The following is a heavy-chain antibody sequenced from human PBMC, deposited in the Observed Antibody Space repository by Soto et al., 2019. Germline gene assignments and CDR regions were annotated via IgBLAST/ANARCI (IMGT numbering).Heavy chain of an antibody. D-gene: IGHD2-2*01. J-gene: IGHJ6*02. CDR2: IYHSGST. CDR3: ARGPPYCSSTSGPRDYDYGMDV. CDR1: GGSISSGGYS. V-gene: IGHV4-30-2*01. Sequence: SETLSLTCAVSGGSISSGGYSWSWIRQPPGKGLEWIGYIYHSGSTYYNPSLKSRVTISVDRSKNQFSLKLSSVTAADTAVYYCARGPPYCSSTSGPRDYDYGMDVWGQGTTVTVSS.